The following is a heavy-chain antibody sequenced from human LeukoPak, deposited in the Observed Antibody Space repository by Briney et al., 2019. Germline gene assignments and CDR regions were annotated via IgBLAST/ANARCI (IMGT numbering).Heavy chain of an antibody. J-gene: IGHJ5*02. V-gene: IGHV1-69*04. CDR1: GGTFSSYA. Sequence: EASVKVSCKASGGTFSSYAISWVRQAPGQGLEWMGRIIPILGIANYAQKFQGRVTITADKSTSTAYMELSSLRSEDTAVYYCARECGGSSGQNWFDPWGQGTLVTVSS. CDR3: ARECGGSSGQNWFDP. CDR2: IIPILGIA. D-gene: IGHD6-19*01.